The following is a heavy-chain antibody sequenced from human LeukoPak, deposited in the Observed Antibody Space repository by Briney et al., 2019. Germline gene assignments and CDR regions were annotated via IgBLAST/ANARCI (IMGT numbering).Heavy chain of an antibody. D-gene: IGHD5-24*01. CDR2: MNPNSGNT. J-gene: IGHJ3*02. CDR1: GYTFTSYD. V-gene: IGHV1-8*01. Sequence: GASVKVSYKASGYTFTSYDINWVRQATGQGLEWMGWMNPNSGNTGYAQKFQGRVTMTRNTSISTAYMELSSLRSEDTAVYYCARSSGWLQFDAFDIWGQGTMVTVSS. CDR3: ARSSGWLQFDAFDI.